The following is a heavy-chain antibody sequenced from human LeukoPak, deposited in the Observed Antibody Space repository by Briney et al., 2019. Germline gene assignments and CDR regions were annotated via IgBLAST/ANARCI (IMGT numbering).Heavy chain of an antibody. V-gene: IGHV4-59*01. CDR3: AREKVYCSSTSCHQGWFDP. Sequence: SETLSLTCTVSGGSISSYYWSWIGQPPGKGLEWIGYIYYSGSTNYNPSLKSRVTISVDTSKNQFSLKLSSVTAADTAVYYCAREKVYCSSTSCHQGWFDPWGQGTLVTVSS. CDR1: GGSISSYY. J-gene: IGHJ5*02. CDR2: IYYSGST. D-gene: IGHD2-2*01.